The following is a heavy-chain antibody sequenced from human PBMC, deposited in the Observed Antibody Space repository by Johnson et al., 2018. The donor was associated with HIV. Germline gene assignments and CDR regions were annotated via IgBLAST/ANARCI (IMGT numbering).Heavy chain of an antibody. Sequence: QVQLVESGGGVVQPGRSLRLSCAASGFTFSSYAMHWVRQAPGKGLEWVAVISYDGSNKYYADSGKDRFNISRDNSKNTLYLQMNSLRAEDTAVYYCAKDRTGGAMGLFDIWGQGTMVTVSS. CDR3: AKDRTGGAMGLFDI. D-gene: IGHD5-18*01. J-gene: IGHJ3*02. CDR1: GFTFSSYA. V-gene: IGHV3-30*04. CDR2: ISYDGSNK.